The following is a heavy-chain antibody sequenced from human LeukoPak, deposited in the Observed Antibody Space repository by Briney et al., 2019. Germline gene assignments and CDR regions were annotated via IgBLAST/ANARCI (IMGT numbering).Heavy chain of an antibody. D-gene: IGHD2-15*01. CDR1: GFTFSDYW. J-gene: IGHJ6*02. CDR3: GRGTLGYRLDV. V-gene: IGHV3-74*01. CDR2: INSDATII. Sequence: GGSLRLSCVASGFTFSDYWIHWVRQVPGKGLVWVSRINSDATIITYADSVKGRFTVSRDNAENMVYLQMSSLRAEDTATYYCGRGTLGYRLDVWGRGTTVTVSS.